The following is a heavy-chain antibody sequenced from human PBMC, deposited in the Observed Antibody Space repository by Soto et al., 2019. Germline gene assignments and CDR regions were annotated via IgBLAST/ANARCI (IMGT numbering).Heavy chain of an antibody. CDR2: ISVTGSGT. V-gene: IGHV3-23*01. Sequence: EVQLLESGGGLVQPGGSLGLSCAASGFTFSSYDMSWVRQAPGKGLEYVSSISVTGSGTYYAAAVKGRFTISRDISHKSLYLQMNSLRDEDTAVYYCVRTTTTTTRDYWGQGTLVTVSS. CDR1: GFTFSSYD. CDR3: VRTTTTTTRDY. D-gene: IGHD4-17*01. J-gene: IGHJ4*02.